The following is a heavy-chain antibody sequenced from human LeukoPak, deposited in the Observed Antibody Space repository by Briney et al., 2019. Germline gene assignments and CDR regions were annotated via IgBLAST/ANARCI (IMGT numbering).Heavy chain of an antibody. CDR3: ARGSSLWFGDR. CDR2: IKQDGSEK. V-gene: IGHV3-7*03. D-gene: IGHD3-10*01. Sequence: GGSLRLSCAASGFTFSSYWMTWVRQAPGKGLEWVANIKQDGSEKYYVDSVKGRFTISRDNAKNLLYLQTNSLRAEDTAMYFCARGSSLWFGDRWGQGTPVTVSS. CDR1: GFTFSSYW. J-gene: IGHJ4*02.